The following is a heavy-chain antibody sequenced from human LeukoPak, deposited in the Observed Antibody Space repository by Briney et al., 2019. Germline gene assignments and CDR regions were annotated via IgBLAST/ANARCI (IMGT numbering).Heavy chain of an antibody. V-gene: IGHV3-21*01. CDR3: ARGEDSYDPLDYHYYMGV. CDR1: GFTLASYT. CDR2: ISSSSSYI. J-gene: IGHJ6*03. D-gene: IGHD5-18*01. Sequence: PGGSLRLSCAASGFTLASYTLDWVRQGPGKGLEWVSCISSSSSYIYYADSVKGRFTISRDNAKKSLYLQVYSLSAEDTAVHCCARGEDSYDPLDYHYYMGVWAKGTTVAVSS.